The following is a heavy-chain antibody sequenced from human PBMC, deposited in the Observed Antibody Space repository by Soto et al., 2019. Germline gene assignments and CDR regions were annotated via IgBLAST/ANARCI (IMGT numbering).Heavy chain of an antibody. CDR3: ATLLGSHQHYYFGIDV. CDR2: IYYSGGT. V-gene: IGHV4-31*03. J-gene: IGHJ6*02. D-gene: IGHD2-2*01. Sequence: QMQLQESGPELVKPSQTLSLICTVSGYSMTSGGYYWSWIRHLPGKGLAWIGYIYYSGGTQFNPSLKSRVSMSVDTSKNQFSLMLSSVTAADTAVYYCATLLGSHQHYYFGIDVWGQGTTVTVSS. CDR1: GYSMTSGGYY.